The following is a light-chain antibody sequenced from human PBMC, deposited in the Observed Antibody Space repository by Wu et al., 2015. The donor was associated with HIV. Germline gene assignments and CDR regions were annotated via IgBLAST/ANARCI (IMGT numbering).Light chain of an antibody. Sequence: DIQLTQSPSFLSASVGDRVTITCRVSQGIDFYLAWYQQKSGEAPQLLVYAASTLQSGVPSRFSGSGSGSEFILTISSLQPEDFATYYCQQHKTYPRTFGQGTRVDIE. CDR3: QQHKTYPRT. CDR1: QGIDFY. J-gene: IGKJ1*01. CDR2: AAS. V-gene: IGKV1-9*01.